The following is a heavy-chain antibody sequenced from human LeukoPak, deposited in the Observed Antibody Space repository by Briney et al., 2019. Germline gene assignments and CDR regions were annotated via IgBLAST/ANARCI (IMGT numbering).Heavy chain of an antibody. CDR1: GFTFSSYG. CDR3: AKDRGEYRPHYYMDV. V-gene: IGHV3-30*02. D-gene: IGHD2/OR15-2a*01. CDR2: IRYDGSNK. J-gene: IGHJ6*03. Sequence: GGSLRLSCAASGFTFSSYGMHWVRQAPGKGLEWVAFIRYDGSNKYYADPVKGRFAISRDNSKNTLYLQMNSLRAEDTAVYSCAKDRGEYRPHYYMDVWGKGTTVTVSS.